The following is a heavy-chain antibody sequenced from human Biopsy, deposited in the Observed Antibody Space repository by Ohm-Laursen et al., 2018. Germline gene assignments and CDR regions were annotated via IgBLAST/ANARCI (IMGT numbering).Heavy chain of an antibody. Sequence: SETLSLTCIVSGGSVSSNTNYWAWIRQPPGKGLEWIGSIFYSGIIYYNPSLKSRVSISVDRSKNQFSLNLNSVTAADTAVYYCARHPTGFWFDPWGQGTLVIVSS. CDR2: IFYSGII. V-gene: IGHV4-39*01. CDR1: GGSVSSNTNY. J-gene: IGHJ5*02. CDR3: ARHPTGFWFDP.